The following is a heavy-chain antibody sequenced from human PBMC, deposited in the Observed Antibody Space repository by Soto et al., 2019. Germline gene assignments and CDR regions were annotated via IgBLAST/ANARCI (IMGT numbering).Heavy chain of an antibody. CDR2: INHSGST. CDR1: GGSFSGYY. Sequence: SETLSLTCAVYGGSFSGYYWSWIRQPPGKGLEWIGEINHSGSTNYNPSLKSRVTISVDTSKNQFSLKLSSVTAADTAVYYCARGDKITMVRGVQRRNWFDPWGQGTLVTVSS. D-gene: IGHD3-10*01. V-gene: IGHV4-34*01. CDR3: ARGDKITMVRGVQRRNWFDP. J-gene: IGHJ5*02.